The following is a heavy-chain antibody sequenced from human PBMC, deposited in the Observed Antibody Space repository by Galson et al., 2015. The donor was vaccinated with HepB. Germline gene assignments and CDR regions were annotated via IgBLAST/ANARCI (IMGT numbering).Heavy chain of an antibody. Sequence: SCKASGGTFSSYAISWVRQAPGQGLEWMGGIIPIFGTANYAQKFQGRVTITADKSTSTAYMELSSLRSEDTAVYYCARGTNYYYGMDVWGQGTTVTVSS. V-gene: IGHV1-69*06. CDR1: GGTFSSYA. CDR2: IIPIFGTA. D-gene: IGHD2-2*01. CDR3: ARGTNYYYGMDV. J-gene: IGHJ6*02.